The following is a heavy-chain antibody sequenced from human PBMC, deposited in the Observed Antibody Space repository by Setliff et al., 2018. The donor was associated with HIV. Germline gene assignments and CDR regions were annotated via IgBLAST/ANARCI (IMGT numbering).Heavy chain of an antibody. J-gene: IGHJ4*02. V-gene: IGHV4-34*01. Sequence: SETLSLTCAVYGGSFSGSYWSWIRQPPGKGLEWIGELNYDGVTNHNPSLRSRVTISVETSKNQVSLKLTSVTAADTAVYYCASHIAVGPLGYFDYWGQGTPVTVSS. CDR3: ASHIAVGPLGYFDY. CDR1: GGSFSGSY. D-gene: IGHD6-19*01. CDR2: LNYDGVT.